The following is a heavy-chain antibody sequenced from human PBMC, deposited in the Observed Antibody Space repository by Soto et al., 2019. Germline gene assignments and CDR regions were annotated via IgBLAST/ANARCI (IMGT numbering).Heavy chain of an antibody. CDR3: ARDSVTYCSGGSCYHSKPANFDY. CDR2: ISAYNGNT. J-gene: IGHJ4*02. CDR1: GYTFTSYG. Sequence: ASVKVSCKASGYTFTSYGISWVRQAPGQGLEWMGWISAYNGNTNYAQKLQGRVTMTTDTSTSTAYMELRSLRSDDTAVYYCARDSVTYCSGGSCYHSKPANFDYWGQGTLVTVSS. D-gene: IGHD2-15*01. V-gene: IGHV1-18*01.